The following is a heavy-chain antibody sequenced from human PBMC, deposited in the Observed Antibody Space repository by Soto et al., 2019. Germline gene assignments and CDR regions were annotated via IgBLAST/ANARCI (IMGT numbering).Heavy chain of an antibody. V-gene: IGHV3-74*01. J-gene: IGHJ3*02. CDR1: GFTFSSYW. D-gene: IGHD2-2*01. Sequence: GGSLRLSCAASGFTFSSYWMHCVRQAPGKGLVWVSRINSDGSSTSYADSVKGRFTISRDNAKNTLYLQMNSLRAEDTAVYYCARVMKLGYCSSTSCYDAFDIWGQGTMVTVSS. CDR2: INSDGSST. CDR3: ARVMKLGYCSSTSCYDAFDI.